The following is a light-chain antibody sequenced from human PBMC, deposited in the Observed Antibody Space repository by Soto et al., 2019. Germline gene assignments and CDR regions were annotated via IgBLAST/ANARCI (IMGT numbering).Light chain of an antibody. V-gene: IGKV1-5*03. Sequence: GDRVTLTCRASENINTWLAWYQQQPGKAPKLLIYKASSLQSGAPPRFSGTGSGTEFTLTISSLQPDDFATYYCQQLNSYPITFGGGTKV. CDR1: ENINTW. CDR3: QQLNSYPIT. CDR2: KAS. J-gene: IGKJ4*01.